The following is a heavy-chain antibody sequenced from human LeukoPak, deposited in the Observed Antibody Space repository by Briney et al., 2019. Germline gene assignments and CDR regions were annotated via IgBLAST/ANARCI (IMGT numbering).Heavy chain of an antibody. CDR1: VYTFTTYN. D-gene: IGHD3-22*01. CDR2: ISAYNGNT. J-gene: IGHJ4*02. CDR3: ARGSHMTTYYYDSSSQGFDY. Sequence: SVTVSRKSSVYTFTTYNINWVRQAPGQGGEWMGWISAYNGNTNYAQKLQGRLTMTTDTSTSTAYMELRSLRSADTAVYYRARGSHMTTYYYDSSSQGFDYWGQGTLVTVSS. V-gene: IGHV1-18*01.